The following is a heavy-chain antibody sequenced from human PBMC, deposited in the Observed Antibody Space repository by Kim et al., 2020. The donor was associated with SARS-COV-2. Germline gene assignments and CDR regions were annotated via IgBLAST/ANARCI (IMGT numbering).Heavy chain of an antibody. D-gene: IGHD4-4*01. J-gene: IGHJ5*01. CDR1: GYTFTRHP. CDR2: INTDTGKP. V-gene: IGHV7-4-1*02. CDR3: ARGMRTVSDSKDNYNCFDS. Sequence: ASVKVSCKASGYTFTRHPVNWVRQAPGQGLEWMGWINTDTGKPTFAQGFTGRFVFSLDTSVSTAYLQISSLMTEDTAMYYCARGMRTVSDSKDNYNCFDSWGQGTLVTVSS.